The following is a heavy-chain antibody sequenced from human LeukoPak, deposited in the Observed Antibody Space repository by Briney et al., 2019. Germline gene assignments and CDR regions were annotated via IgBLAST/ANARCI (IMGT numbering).Heavy chain of an antibody. Sequence: PGGSLRLSCAASGFTFSSYGMHWVRQAPGKGLEWVAFIRYDGSNKYYADSVKGRFTTSRDNSKNTLYLQMNSLRAEDTAVYYCAKGYYDYVWGSYYFDYWGQGTLVTVSS. D-gene: IGHD3-16*01. CDR1: GFTFSSYG. V-gene: IGHV3-30*02. CDR3: AKGYYDYVWGSYYFDY. J-gene: IGHJ4*02. CDR2: IRYDGSNK.